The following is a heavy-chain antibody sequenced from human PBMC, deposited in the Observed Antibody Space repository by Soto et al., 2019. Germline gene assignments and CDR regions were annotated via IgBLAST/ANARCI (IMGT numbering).Heavy chain of an antibody. CDR1: GYSFTSYW. Sequence: GESLKISCKGSGYSFTSYWIGWVRQMPGKGLEWMGIIYPGDSDTRYSPSFQGQVTISADKSISTAYLQWSSLKASDTAMYYCARPGGATYYYYGMDVWGQGTTVTVS. CDR2: IYPGDSDT. D-gene: IGHD1-26*01. V-gene: IGHV5-51*01. CDR3: ARPGGATYYYYGMDV. J-gene: IGHJ6*02.